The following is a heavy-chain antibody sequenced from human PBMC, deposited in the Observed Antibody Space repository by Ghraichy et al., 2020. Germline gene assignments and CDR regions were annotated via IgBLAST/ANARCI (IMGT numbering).Heavy chain of an antibody. J-gene: IGHJ4*02. CDR2: ISGSGGST. Sequence: GGSLRLSCAASGFTFSSYAMSWVRQAPGKGLEWVSAISGSGGSTYYADSVKGRFTISRDNSKNTLYLQMNSLRAEDTAVYYCANIRNPYSSGWHDYWGQGTLVTVSS. CDR1: GFTFSSYA. V-gene: IGHV3-23*01. CDR3: ANIRNPYSSGWHDY. D-gene: IGHD6-19*01.